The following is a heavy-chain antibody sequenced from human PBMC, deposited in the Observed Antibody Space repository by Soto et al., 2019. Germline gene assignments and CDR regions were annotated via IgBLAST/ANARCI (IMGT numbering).Heavy chain of an antibody. CDR1: GFTFNNYA. CDR2: ISGGGDTT. V-gene: IGHV3-23*01. J-gene: IGHJ4*02. CDR3: AKGRGGSGSLTPRVDF. D-gene: IGHD3-10*01. Sequence: EVQLLESGGGLVQPGGSLRLSCAASGFTFNNYAMTWFRQAPGKGLEWVSAISGGGDTTSYADSVKGRFTVSRDGSKNTLYLQMGSLRAADTALYYCAKGRGGSGSLTPRVDFWGQGTLVTVSS.